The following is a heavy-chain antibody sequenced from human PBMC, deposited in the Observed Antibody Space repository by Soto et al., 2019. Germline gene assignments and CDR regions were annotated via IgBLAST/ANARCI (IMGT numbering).Heavy chain of an antibody. CDR1: GGSISSYY. V-gene: IGHV4-59*08. CDR3: ARSPPRYCSGGSCYSLLWFDP. Sequence: SETLSLTCTVSGGSISSYYWSWIRQPPGKGLEWIGYIYYSGSTNYNPSLKSRVTISVDTSKNQFSLKLSSVTAADTAVYYCARSPPRYCSGGSCYSLLWFDPWGQGTLVTVSS. CDR2: IYYSGST. J-gene: IGHJ5*02. D-gene: IGHD2-15*01.